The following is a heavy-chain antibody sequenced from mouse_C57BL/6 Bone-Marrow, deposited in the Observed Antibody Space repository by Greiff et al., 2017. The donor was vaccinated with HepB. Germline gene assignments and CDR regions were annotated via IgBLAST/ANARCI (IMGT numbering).Heavy chain of an antibody. CDR3: ARGYGSSYAMDY. J-gene: IGHJ4*01. D-gene: IGHD1-1*01. CDR1: GIDFSRYW. V-gene: IGHV4-1*01. CDR2: INPDSSTI. Sequence: EVKVIESGGGLVQPGGSLKLSCAASGIDFSRYWMSWVRRAPGKGLEWIGEINPDSSTINYAPSLQDKFIISRDKAKNTLYLQMSKVRSEDTALYYCARGYGSSYAMDYWGQGTSVTVSS.